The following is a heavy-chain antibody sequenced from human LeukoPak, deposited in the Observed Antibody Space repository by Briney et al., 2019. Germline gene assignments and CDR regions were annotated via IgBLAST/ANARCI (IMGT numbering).Heavy chain of an antibody. CDR2: FDPEDGET. V-gene: IGHV1-24*01. J-gene: IGHJ3*02. CDR3: ATDGQYCTPYYYDSSGYYYVVCAFDI. D-gene: IGHD3-22*01. CDR1: GYTLTELS. Sequence: GASVKVSCKVSGYTLTELSMHWVRQVPGKGLEWMGGFDPEDGETIYAQKFQGRVTMTEDTPTDTAYMELSSLRSEDTAVYYCATDGQYCTPYYYDSSGYYYVVCAFDIWGQGTMVTVSS.